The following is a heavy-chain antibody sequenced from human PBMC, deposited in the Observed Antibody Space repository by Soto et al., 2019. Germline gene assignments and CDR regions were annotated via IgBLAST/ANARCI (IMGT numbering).Heavy chain of an antibody. J-gene: IGHJ3*02. CDR2: IYSGGST. Sequence: XGSLRLSCAAAGFTVSSNYMSWVRQAPGKGLEWVSVIYSGGSTYYADSVKGRFTISRDNSKNTLYLQMNSLRAEDTAVYYCARAQGYYDSSAADAFDIWGQGTMVTVSS. CDR3: ARAQGYYDSSAADAFDI. CDR1: GFTVSSNY. D-gene: IGHD3-22*01. V-gene: IGHV3-53*01.